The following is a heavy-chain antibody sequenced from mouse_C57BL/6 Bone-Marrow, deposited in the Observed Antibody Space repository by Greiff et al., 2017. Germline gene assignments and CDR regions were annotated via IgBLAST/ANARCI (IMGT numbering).Heavy chain of an antibody. CDR2: ISNLAYSI. CDR1: GFTFSDYG. J-gene: IGHJ2*01. Sequence: EVKLVESGGGLVQPGGSLKLSCAASGFTFSDYGMAWVRQAPRKGPEWVAFISNLAYSIYYEDTGTGRFTISRENAKNTLYLEMSSLRSEDTAMYYCARLRRGNFDYWGQGTTLTVSS. V-gene: IGHV5-15*04. CDR3: ARLRRGNFDY.